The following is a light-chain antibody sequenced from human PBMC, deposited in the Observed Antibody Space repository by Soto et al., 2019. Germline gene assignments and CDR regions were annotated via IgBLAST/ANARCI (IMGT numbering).Light chain of an antibody. Sequence: EIVMTQSPAPLSVSPGERATLSCRASQSVSSNLAWYQQKPGQAPRLLIYGASTRATGIPARFSGSGSGTEFTLTISSLQSEDFAVYYCQQYNNWPRVFGPGTKVDIK. CDR2: GAS. CDR3: QQYNNWPRV. V-gene: IGKV3-15*01. J-gene: IGKJ3*01. CDR1: QSVSSN.